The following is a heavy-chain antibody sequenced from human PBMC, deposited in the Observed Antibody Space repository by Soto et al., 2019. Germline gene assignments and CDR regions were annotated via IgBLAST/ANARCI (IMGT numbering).Heavy chain of an antibody. Sequence: QVQLVESGGGVVQPGRSLRLSCAASGFTFSSYAMHWVRQAPGKGLEWVAVISYDGSNKYYADSVKGRFTISRDNSKNNLYLQMNSLRAEDTAVYYCARDRLRYNWNDFPYYYYGMDVWGQGTTVTVSS. CDR1: GFTFSSYA. CDR2: ISYDGSNK. V-gene: IGHV3-30-3*01. D-gene: IGHD1-1*01. J-gene: IGHJ6*02. CDR3: ARDRLRYNWNDFPYYYYGMDV.